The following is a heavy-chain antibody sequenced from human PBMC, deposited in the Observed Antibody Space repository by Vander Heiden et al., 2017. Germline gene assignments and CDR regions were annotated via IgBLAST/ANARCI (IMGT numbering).Heavy chain of an antibody. D-gene: IGHD4-17*01. CDR1: GFTFDDYG. V-gene: IGHV3-20*01. J-gene: IGHJ6*02. Sequence: EVQLVESGGGVVRPGGSLRLSCAASGFTFDDYGMSWVRQAPGKGLEWVSGINGNGGSTGYADSVKGRFTISRDNAKNSLYLQMNSLRAEDTALYHCARGRRTTYYYYGMDVWGQGTTVTVSS. CDR2: INGNGGST. CDR3: ARGRRTTYYYYGMDV.